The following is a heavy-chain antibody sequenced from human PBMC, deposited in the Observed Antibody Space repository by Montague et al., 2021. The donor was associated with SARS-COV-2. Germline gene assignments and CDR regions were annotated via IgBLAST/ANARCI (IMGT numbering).Heavy chain of an antibody. Sequence: SETLYLTCTVSGDSMNNYYWSWIRQPPGKGLEWIGYINYSGSTHYNPSLRSQVTLSKDTSKNQFSLRLTSVTAADTAMYFCARAPIYRSSWYAYFDYWGQGTLVTVSS. CDR3: ARAPIYRSSWYAYFDY. CDR1: GDSMNNYY. J-gene: IGHJ4*02. V-gene: IGHV4-59*01. D-gene: IGHD6-13*01. CDR2: INYSGST.